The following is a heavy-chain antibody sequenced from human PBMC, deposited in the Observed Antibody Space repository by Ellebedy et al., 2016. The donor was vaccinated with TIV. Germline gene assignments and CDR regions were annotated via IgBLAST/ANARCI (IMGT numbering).Heavy chain of an antibody. J-gene: IGHJ3*02. CDR3: ANAYYYGSHAFDI. V-gene: IGHV3-11*06. CDR1: GFTFSGYY. CDR2: ISSSSSYT. D-gene: IGHD3-10*01. Sequence: GGSLRLSCAASGFTFSGYYMSWIRQAPGKGLEWVSYISSSSSYTNYADSVKGRFTISRDNSKNTLYLQMNSLRAEDTAVYYCANAYYYGSHAFDIWGQGTMVTVSS.